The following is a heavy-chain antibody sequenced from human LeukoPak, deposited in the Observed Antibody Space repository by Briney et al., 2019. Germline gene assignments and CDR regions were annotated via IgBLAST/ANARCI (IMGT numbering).Heavy chain of an antibody. CDR1: GFTFSIYE. J-gene: IGHJ4*02. CDR3: TRAEMATTYYFDS. D-gene: IGHD5-24*01. CDR2: ISSGGTI. Sequence: PGGSLRLSCAASGFTFSIYEMNWVRQAPGKGLDWISYISSGGTIYYAESVKGRFTISRDNAKNSLYLQMNSLRAEDTAIYYCTRAEMATTYYFDSWGQGTLVTVSS. V-gene: IGHV3-48*03.